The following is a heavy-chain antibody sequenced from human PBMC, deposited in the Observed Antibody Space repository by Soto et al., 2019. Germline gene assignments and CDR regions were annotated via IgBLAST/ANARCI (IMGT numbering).Heavy chain of an antibody. Sequence: SETLSLTCTFSGGSISSGGYSWSWIRQHPGKGLEWIGYIYYSTYYNPSLKSRVTISVDTSKNQFSLKLSSVTAADTAVYYCARDYRASYPAYYYYGMDVWGQGTTVTVS. V-gene: IGHV4-31*03. CDR3: ARDYRASYPAYYYYGMDV. CDR2: IYYST. CDR1: GGSISSGGYS. D-gene: IGHD3-16*02. J-gene: IGHJ6*02.